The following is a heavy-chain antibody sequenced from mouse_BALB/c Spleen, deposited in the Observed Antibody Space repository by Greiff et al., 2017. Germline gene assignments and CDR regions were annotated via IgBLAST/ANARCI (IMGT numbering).Heavy chain of an antibody. CDR3: ARELTTVVATDYYAMDY. Sequence: VQLVESGPGLVAPSQSLSITCTVSGFSLTGYGVNWVRQPPGKGLEWLGMIWGDGSTDYNSALKSRLSISKDNSKSQVFLKMNSLQTDDTARYYCARELTTVVATDYYAMDYWGQGTSVTVSS. CDR1: GFSLTGYG. D-gene: IGHD1-1*01. J-gene: IGHJ4*01. CDR2: IWGDGST. V-gene: IGHV2-6-7*01.